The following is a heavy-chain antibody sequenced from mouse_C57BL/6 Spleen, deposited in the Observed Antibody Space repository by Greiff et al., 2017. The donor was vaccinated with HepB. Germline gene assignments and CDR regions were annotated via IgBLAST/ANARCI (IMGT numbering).Heavy chain of an antibody. V-gene: IGHV1-69*01. D-gene: IGHD2-3*01. CDR3: ARSRTPYDGSFDY. Sequence: QVQLQQPGAELVMPGASVKLSCKASGYTFTSYWMHWVKQRPGQGLEWIGEIDPSDSYTNYNQKFKGKSTLTVDKSSSTAYMQLSSLTSEDSAVYYCARSRTPYDGSFDYWGQGTTLTVSS. CDR1: GYTFTSYW. CDR2: IDPSDSYT. J-gene: IGHJ2*01.